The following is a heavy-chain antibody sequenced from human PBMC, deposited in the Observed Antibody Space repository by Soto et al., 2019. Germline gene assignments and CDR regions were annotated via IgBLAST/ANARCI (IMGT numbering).Heavy chain of an antibody. V-gene: IGHV1-2*04. J-gene: IGHJ6*03. CDR1: GYTFTGYY. D-gene: IGHD2-15*01. Sequence: ASVKVSCKASGYTFTGYYMHWVRQAPGQGLEWMGWINPNSGGTNYAQKFQGWVTMTRDTSISTAYMELSRLRSDDTAVYYCARGWVVAATPSGWNDYYYYMDVWGKGTTVTVSS. CDR2: INPNSGGT. CDR3: ARGWVVAATPSGWNDYYYYMDV.